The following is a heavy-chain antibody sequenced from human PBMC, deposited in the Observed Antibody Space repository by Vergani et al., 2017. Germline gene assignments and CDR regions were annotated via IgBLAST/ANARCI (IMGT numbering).Heavy chain of an antibody. D-gene: IGHD3-9*01. CDR3: ARHYDIVTGHFDY. V-gene: IGHV3-21*01. CDR2: ISSSSSYT. J-gene: IGHJ4*02. CDR1: GFTFSSYS. Sequence: EVQLVESGGGLVKPGGSLRLSCAASGFTFSSYSMNWVRQAPGKGLEWVSSISSSSSYTYYADSVKGRFTISRDNAKNSLYLQMNSLRAEDTAVYYCARHYDIVTGHFDYWGQGTLVTVSS.